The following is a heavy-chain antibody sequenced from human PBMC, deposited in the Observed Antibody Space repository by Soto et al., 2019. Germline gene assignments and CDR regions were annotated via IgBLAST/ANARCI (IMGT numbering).Heavy chain of an antibody. CDR1: GYTFTSYS. CDR3: ARDVVGYCSRPRCPLDF. CDR2: INAYNGDT. V-gene: IGHV1-18*01. J-gene: IGHJ4*02. Sequence: ASVKVSCKASGYTFTSYSINWVRQAPGQGLEWMGWINAYNGDTNFAQKFQGRVTLTTDTSTTTAYMELRSLRSDDTAVYYCARDVVGYCSRPRCPLDFWGPGTQVTVSS. D-gene: IGHD2-2*01.